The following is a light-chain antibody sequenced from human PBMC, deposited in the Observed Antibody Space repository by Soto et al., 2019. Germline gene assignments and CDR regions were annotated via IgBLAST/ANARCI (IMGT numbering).Light chain of an antibody. CDR1: QSVTNY. CDR3: QQRSNWPSIT. CDR2: DAS. J-gene: IGKJ5*01. Sequence: EIVLTQSPATLSLSPGERATLSCRASQSVTNYLAWYQQKPGQAPRLLIYDASNRATGIPARFSVSGSGTDFTLTISSLEPEDIAVYYCQQRSNWPSITFGQGTRLEIK. V-gene: IGKV3-11*01.